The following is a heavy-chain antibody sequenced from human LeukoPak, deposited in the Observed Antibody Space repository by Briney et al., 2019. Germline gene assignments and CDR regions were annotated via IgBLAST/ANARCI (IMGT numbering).Heavy chain of an antibody. D-gene: IGHD3-10*01. CDR3: ARSGSGSYFLDY. V-gene: IGHV3-23*01. Sequence: GGSLRLSCAASGFTFSSYTMSWVRQAPGRGLEWVSAISGSGGSTCYADSVKGRFTISRDNFKHTLYLQMNSLRAEDTAVYYCARSGSGSYFLDYWGQGTLVTVSS. CDR1: GFTFSSYT. CDR2: ISGSGGST. J-gene: IGHJ4*02.